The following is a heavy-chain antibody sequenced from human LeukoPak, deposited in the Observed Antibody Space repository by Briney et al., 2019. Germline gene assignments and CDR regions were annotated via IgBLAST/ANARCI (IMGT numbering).Heavy chain of an antibody. J-gene: IGHJ4*02. Sequence: SETLSLTCTVSGDSISSGDNYWSWIRQHPGKGLEWIGYIYYSGSTYYNPSLNSRVTISVDTSQNQFSLKLASVTAADTAVYYCARSGATLFAGFDYWGQGTLVTVSS. CDR2: IYYSGST. CDR3: ARSGATLFAGFDY. CDR1: GDSISSGDNY. V-gene: IGHV4-31*03. D-gene: IGHD3-3*01.